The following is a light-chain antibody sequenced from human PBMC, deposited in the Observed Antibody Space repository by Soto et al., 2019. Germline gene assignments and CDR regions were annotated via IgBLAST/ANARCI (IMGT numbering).Light chain of an antibody. Sequence: QSVLTQPPSVSGAPGQRVTISCTGSSSNIGAGYDVHWYQQLPGTAPKLFIYGNSNRPSGVPDRFSGSKSGTSASLAITGLQAEDEADYYCQSYDSSLSAPVVFGGGTKLTVL. CDR2: GNS. V-gene: IGLV1-40*01. J-gene: IGLJ2*01. CDR3: QSYDSSLSAPVV. CDR1: SSNIGAGYD.